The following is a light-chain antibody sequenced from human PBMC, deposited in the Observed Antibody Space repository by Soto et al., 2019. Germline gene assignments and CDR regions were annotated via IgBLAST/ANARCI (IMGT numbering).Light chain of an antibody. J-gene: IGLJ3*02. CDR3: SSYTSTMTLV. V-gene: IGLV2-14*01. Sequence: QSALTQPASVSGSPGQSITISCTGTRSDVGGYNYVSWYQQRPGKAPKLMIYDVNYRPSGVSDRFSGSKSGNTASLTISGLQAEDEADYYCSSYTSTMTLVFGGGTKLTVL. CDR1: RSDVGGYNY. CDR2: DVN.